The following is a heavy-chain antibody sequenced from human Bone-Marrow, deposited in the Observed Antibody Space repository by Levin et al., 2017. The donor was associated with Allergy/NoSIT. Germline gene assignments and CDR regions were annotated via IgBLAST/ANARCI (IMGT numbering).Heavy chain of an antibody. Sequence: GGSLRLSCTTSGFTFGDYVLNWVRQAPGKGLEWVGFIRSNAYGGTTEHATSVKGRFTISRDDSKSIAYLQMNGLKTEDTAVYYCTRGGDGHRYDWHYWGQGIPVTVSS. D-gene: IGHD3-9*01. CDR1: GFTFGDYV. CDR3: TRGGDGHRYDWHY. CDR2: IRSNAYGGTT. V-gene: IGHV3-49*04. J-gene: IGHJ4*02.